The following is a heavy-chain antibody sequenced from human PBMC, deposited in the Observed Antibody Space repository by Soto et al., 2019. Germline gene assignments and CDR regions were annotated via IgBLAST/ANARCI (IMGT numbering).Heavy chain of an antibody. Sequence: SETLSLTCAVSGGSINSRYWWSWVRQSPGKGLEWIGEIYHSGSTNYNPSPKSRVTISVDKSKNQFSLNLSSVTAADTAVYYCARDRHILTGYYNGVSRPNFDPWGQGTLVTVSS. J-gene: IGHJ5*02. CDR2: IYHSGST. D-gene: IGHD3-9*01. CDR3: ARDRHILTGYYNGVSRPNFDP. V-gene: IGHV4-4*02. CDR1: GGSINSRYW.